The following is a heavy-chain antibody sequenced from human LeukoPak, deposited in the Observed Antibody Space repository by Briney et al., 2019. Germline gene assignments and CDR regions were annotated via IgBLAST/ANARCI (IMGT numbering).Heavy chain of an antibody. CDR3: AKDNYDYIWGSYRYHFDY. CDR1: GFTFDDYA. J-gene: IGHJ4*02. V-gene: IGHV3-43*02. CDR2: ISGDGGRT. D-gene: IGHD3-16*02. Sequence: EPGGSLRLSCAASGFTFDDYAMHWVRHAPGKALEWVSLISGDGGRTYYADSVKGRFTISRDNIKNRLYLQKNSPRTEDTALYYCAKDNYDYIWGSYRYHFDYWGRGTLVTVSS.